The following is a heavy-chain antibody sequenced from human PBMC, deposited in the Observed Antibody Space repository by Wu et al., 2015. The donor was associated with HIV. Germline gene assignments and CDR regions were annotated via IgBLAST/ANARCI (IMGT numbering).Heavy chain of an antibody. V-gene: IGHV1-69*05. D-gene: IGHD3-22*01. Sequence: QVQLVQSGAEVKKPGSSVKVSCKASGGTFSRYTISWVRQAPGQGLEWMGGINPVFGTADYAQKFRGRVTITTDESTSTAYMELSSLRSEDTAVYYCARGPGVVSYFDYWGQGTLVTVSS. J-gene: IGHJ4*02. CDR3: ARGPGVVSYFDY. CDR2: INPVFGTA. CDR1: GGTFSRYT.